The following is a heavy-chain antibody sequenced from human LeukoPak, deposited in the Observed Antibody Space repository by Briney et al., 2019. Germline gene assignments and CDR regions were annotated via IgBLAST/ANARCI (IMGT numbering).Heavy chain of an antibody. Sequence: GGSLRLSCAASGFTFSSYWMSWVRQAPGKGLEWVANIKQDGSEKYYVDSVKGRFTISRDNAKNSLYLQMNSLRAEDTAAYYCARDRWGPRSNRAHFDYWAQGTLVTVSS. CDR3: ARDRWGPRSNRAHFDY. J-gene: IGHJ4*02. CDR2: IKQDGSEK. V-gene: IGHV3-7*01. CDR1: GFTFSSYW. D-gene: IGHD2-21*02.